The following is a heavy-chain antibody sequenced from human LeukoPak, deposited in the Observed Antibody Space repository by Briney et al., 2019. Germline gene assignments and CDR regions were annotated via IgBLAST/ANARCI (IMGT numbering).Heavy chain of an antibody. Sequence: SETLSLTCAVYGGSFSGYYWSWIRQPPGKGLEWIGEINHSGSTNYNPSLKSRVTISVDTSKNQFSLKLSSVTAADTAVYYCARVPAVVPAAIMHYYYGMDVWGQGTTVTVSS. V-gene: IGHV4-34*01. CDR1: GGSFSGYY. CDR2: INHSGST. D-gene: IGHD2-2*02. J-gene: IGHJ6*02. CDR3: ARVPAVVPAAIMHYYYGMDV.